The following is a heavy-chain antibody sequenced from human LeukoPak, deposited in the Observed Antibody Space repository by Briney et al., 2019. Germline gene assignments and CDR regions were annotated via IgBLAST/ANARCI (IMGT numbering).Heavy chain of an antibody. CDR3: AREGDGSDNAFDI. J-gene: IGHJ3*02. CDR1: GYTFTGYY. D-gene: IGHD5-12*01. V-gene: IGHV1-2*02. CDR2: INPNSGGT. Sequence: GASVKVSCKASGYTFTGYYMHWVRQAPGQGLERMGWINPNSGGTNYAQKFQGRVTMTRDTSISTAYMELSRLRSDDTAVYYCAREGDGSDNAFDIWGQGTMVTVSS.